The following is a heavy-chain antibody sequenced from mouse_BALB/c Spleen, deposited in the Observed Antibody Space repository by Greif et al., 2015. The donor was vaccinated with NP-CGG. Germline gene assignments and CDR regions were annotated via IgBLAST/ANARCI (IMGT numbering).Heavy chain of an antibody. CDR2: INPSTGYT. J-gene: IGHJ4*01. V-gene: IGHV1-7*01. CDR3: ASYYYGSSDAMDY. CDR1: GYTFTSYW. D-gene: IGHD1-1*01. Sequence: VKLVESGAELAKPGASVKMSCKASGYTFTSYWMHWVKQRPGQGLEWIGYINPSTGYTEYNQKFKDKATLTADKSSSTAYMQLSSLTSEDSAVYYCASYYYGSSDAMDYWGQGTSLTVSS.